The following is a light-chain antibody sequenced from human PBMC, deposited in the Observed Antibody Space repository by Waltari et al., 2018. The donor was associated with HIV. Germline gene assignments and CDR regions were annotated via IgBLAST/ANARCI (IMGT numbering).Light chain of an antibody. CDR1: SGAVSPLSH. CDR2: DTN. J-gene: IGLJ3*02. Sequence: QTVVTQEPSFSVSPVVTGRLPFVLRSGAVSPLSHPSWYPKTPGLPHRILIYDTNTRSSGVPDRFSGSILGNKAALTITGAQSDDESDYYCLLYVGTGIWVFGGGTKVTVL. CDR3: LLYVGTGIWV. V-gene: IGLV8-61*01.